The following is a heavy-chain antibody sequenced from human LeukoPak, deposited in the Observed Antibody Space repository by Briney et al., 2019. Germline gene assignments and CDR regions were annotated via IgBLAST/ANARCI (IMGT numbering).Heavy chain of an antibody. CDR3: ARDGGYYYGSGNSYYFDY. CDR2: IKQDGREK. J-gene: IGHJ4*02. V-gene: IGHV3-7*03. D-gene: IGHD3-10*01. Sequence: GGSLRLSCAASAFTFSSYWMSWVRQAPGKGLEWVANIKQDGREKYYVDSVKGRFTISRDNAKNSLYLQMNSLRAEDTAVYYCARDGGYYYGSGNSYYFDYWGQGTLVTVSS. CDR1: AFTFSSYW.